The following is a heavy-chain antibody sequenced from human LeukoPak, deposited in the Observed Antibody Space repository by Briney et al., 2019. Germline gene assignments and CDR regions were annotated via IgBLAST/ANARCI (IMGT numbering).Heavy chain of an antibody. J-gene: IGHJ4*02. CDR2: ISWNGGSM. Sequence: GRSLRLSCAASGFTFDDYAMHWVRQAPGKGLEWVSGISWNGGSMDYADSVKGRFTISRDNAKNSLYLQMNSLRAEDTAVYYCARASRTYYDFWRGYSDLDYWGQGTLVTVSS. CDR3: ARASRTYYDFWRGYSDLDY. CDR1: GFTFDDYA. D-gene: IGHD3-3*01. V-gene: IGHV3-9*01.